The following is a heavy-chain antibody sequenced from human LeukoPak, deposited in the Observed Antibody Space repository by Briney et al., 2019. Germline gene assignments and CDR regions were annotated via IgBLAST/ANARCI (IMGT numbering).Heavy chain of an antibody. Sequence: PSETLSLTCTVSGDSISRYYWSRSRQLPRKGLELIGYIYYSWSTDYNPPLKTRGTISLDTSKTQFSLKLRSVTAADTAVYYCASLAAGGTAYWGQGTLVTVSS. CDR2: IYYSWST. J-gene: IGHJ4*02. D-gene: IGHD6-13*01. CDR3: ASLAAGGTAY. CDR1: GDSISRYY. V-gene: IGHV4-59*08.